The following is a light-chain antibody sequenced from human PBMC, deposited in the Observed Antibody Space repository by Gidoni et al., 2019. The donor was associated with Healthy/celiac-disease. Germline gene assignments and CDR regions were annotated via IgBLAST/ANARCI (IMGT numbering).Light chain of an antibody. V-gene: IGKV3-20*01. Sequence: DIVLTQPPVTLSLSPGERATLTCRASQSVSSSYLAWYQQKPGQAPRLLIYGASSRATGIPDRFSGSGSGTDFTLTISRLEPEDFAVYYCQQYDSSPYTFGQGTKLEIK. CDR3: QQYDSSPYT. CDR2: GAS. J-gene: IGKJ2*01. CDR1: QSVSSSY.